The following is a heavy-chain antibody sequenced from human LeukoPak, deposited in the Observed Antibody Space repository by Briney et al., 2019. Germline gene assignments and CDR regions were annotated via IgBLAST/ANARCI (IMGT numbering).Heavy chain of an antibody. Sequence: ASETLSLTCTVSGGSISSYYCSWIRQPAGKGLEWIGRIYTSGSTNYNPSLKSRVTMSVDTSKNQFSLKLSSVTAADTAVYYCARKHPYSSSYESWGQGTLVTVSS. CDR3: ARKHPYSSSYES. V-gene: IGHV4-4*07. CDR1: GGSISSYY. D-gene: IGHD6-13*01. CDR2: IYTSGST. J-gene: IGHJ4*02.